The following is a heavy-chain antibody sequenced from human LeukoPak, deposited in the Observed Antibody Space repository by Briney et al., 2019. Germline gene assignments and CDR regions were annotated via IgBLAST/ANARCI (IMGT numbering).Heavy chain of an antibody. CDR1: GGSISSSNW. Sequence: SETLSLTCAVSGGSISSSNWWSWVRQPPGKGLEWIGEIYHSGSTNYNPSLKGRVTISVDKSKNQFSLKLSSVAAADTAVYYCATLGEYQLLQDYWGQGTLVTVSS. J-gene: IGHJ4*02. D-gene: IGHD2-2*01. CDR2: IYHSGST. CDR3: ATLGEYQLLQDY. V-gene: IGHV4-4*02.